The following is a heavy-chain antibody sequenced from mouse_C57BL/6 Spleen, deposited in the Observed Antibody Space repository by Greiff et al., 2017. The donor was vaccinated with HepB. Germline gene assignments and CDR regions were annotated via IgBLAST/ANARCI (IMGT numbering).Heavy chain of an antibody. CDR2: IDPSDSYT. J-gene: IGHJ4*01. D-gene: IGHD1-1*01. Sequence: QVQLQQPGAELVMPGASVKLSCKASGYTFTSYWMHWVKQRPGQGLEWIGEIDPSDSYTNYNQKFKGKSTLTVDKSSSTAYMQLSSLTSEDSAVYYCAKRGSRNGAMDYWGQGTSVTVSS. V-gene: IGHV1-69*01. CDR1: GYTFTSYW. CDR3: AKRGSRNGAMDY.